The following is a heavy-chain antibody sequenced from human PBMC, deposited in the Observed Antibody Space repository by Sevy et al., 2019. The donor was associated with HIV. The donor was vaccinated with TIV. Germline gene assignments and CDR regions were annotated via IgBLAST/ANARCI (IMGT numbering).Heavy chain of an antibody. Sequence: GGSLRPSCVASGFNLSPYWMTWVRQAPGKGLEWVANIKQDGNEKYYVDSVKGRFTVSRDNAKNALYLQMYSLRVEDMAVYFCASNTYHYDSNTYYPVYWGQGTRVTVSS. CDR1: GFNLSPYW. V-gene: IGHV3-7*01. CDR3: ASNTYHYDSNTYYPVY. D-gene: IGHD3-22*01. J-gene: IGHJ4*02. CDR2: IKQDGNEK.